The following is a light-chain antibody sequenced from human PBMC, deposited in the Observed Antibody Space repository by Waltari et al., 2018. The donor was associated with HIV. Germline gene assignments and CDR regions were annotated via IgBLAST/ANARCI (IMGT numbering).Light chain of an antibody. Sequence: EIVMTQSPATLSVSPGARATLSCRASQSVSDNLAWYQQQPGQPPRLLIYGASTRANDIPARFSGSGSGTEFTLTISSLHSEDCAVYHCQQYNNWPRTFGQGTKLETK. J-gene: IGKJ2*01. CDR2: GAS. V-gene: IGKV3-15*01. CDR3: QQYNNWPRT. CDR1: QSVSDN.